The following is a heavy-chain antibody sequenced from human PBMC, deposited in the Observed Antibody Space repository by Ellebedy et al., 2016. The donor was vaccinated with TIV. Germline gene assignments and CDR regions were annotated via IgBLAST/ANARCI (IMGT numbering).Heavy chain of an antibody. Sequence: GESLKISCAASGFTFSSYAMHWVRQAPGKGLKWVSSISGSGVSTFYADSVKGRFTISRDNSKNTLYLQMNSLRAEDTAVYYCAKSVDTAMVYFDYWGQGTLVTVSS. CDR1: GFTFSSYA. D-gene: IGHD5-18*01. CDR3: AKSVDTAMVYFDY. J-gene: IGHJ4*02. V-gene: IGHV3-23*01. CDR2: ISGSGVST.